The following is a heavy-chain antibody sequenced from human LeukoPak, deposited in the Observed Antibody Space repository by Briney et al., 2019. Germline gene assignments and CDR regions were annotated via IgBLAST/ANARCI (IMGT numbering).Heavy chain of an antibody. J-gene: IGHJ4*02. D-gene: IGHD6-13*01. CDR3: ARDLALIAAAGIDY. Sequence: GRSPRLSCAASGFTFSSYGMHWVRQAPGKGLEWVAVIWYDGSNKYYADSVKGRFTISRDNAKNSLYLQMNSLRAEDTAVYYCARDLALIAAAGIDYWGQGTLVTVSS. CDR2: IWYDGSNK. V-gene: IGHV3-33*01. CDR1: GFTFSSYG.